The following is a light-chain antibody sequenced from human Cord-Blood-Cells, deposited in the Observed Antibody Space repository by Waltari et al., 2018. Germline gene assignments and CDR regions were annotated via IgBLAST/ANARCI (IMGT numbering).Light chain of an antibody. Sequence: QSALTQPRSVSGSPGQSVTISCTGNSSDVARYNYVSWYQQHPGKAPKLMIYDVSKRPSGVPDRFSGSKSGNTASLTISGLQAEDEADYYCCSYAGSYTWVFGGGTKLTVL. CDR2: DVS. J-gene: IGLJ3*02. CDR1: SSDVARYNY. V-gene: IGLV2-11*02. CDR3: CSYAGSYTWV.